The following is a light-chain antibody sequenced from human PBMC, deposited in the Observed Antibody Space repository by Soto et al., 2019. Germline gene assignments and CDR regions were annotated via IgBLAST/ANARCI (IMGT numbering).Light chain of an antibody. V-gene: IGLV2-14*01. CDR3: SSYTTTTRR. J-gene: IGLJ3*02. Sequence: QSVLTQPASVSGSPGQSITISCTGTSSDIGSNNYVSWFQQRPGKAPTLIIYEVSRRPSGVSTHFSGSKSGNTASLTISGLLPEDEAEYYCSSYTTTTRRFGGGTQLTVL. CDR2: EVS. CDR1: SSDIGSNNY.